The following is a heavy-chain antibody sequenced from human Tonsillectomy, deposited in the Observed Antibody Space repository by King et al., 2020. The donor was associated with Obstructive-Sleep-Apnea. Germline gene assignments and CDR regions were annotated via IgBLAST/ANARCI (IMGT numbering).Heavy chain of an antibody. CDR2: MNPNSGNT. J-gene: IGHJ4*02. Sequence: QLVQSGAEVKKPGASVKVSCKASGYTFTSYDINWVRQATGQGPEWMGWMNPNSGNTGYAQKFQGRVTMTSKTSISTAYMELSSLRSEDTAVYYCAKGGLAAAWYYFDYWGQGTLVTVSS. V-gene: IGHV1-8*01. CDR3: AKGGLAAAWYYFDY. D-gene: IGHD6-13*01. CDR1: GYTFTSYD.